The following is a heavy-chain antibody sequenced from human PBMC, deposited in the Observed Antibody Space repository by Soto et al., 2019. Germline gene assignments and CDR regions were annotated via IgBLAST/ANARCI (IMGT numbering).Heavy chain of an antibody. Sequence: SETLSLTCAVSGGSISSGGYSWSWIRQPPGKGLEWIGYIYHSGSTYYNPSLKSRVTISVDRSKNQFSLKLSSVTAADTAVYYCAGGYCSSSSCPGGWFDPWCQGTLVTVSS. CDR1: GGSISSGGYS. CDR2: IYHSGST. D-gene: IGHD2-2*01. CDR3: AGGYCSSSSCPGGWFDP. J-gene: IGHJ5*02. V-gene: IGHV4-30-2*01.